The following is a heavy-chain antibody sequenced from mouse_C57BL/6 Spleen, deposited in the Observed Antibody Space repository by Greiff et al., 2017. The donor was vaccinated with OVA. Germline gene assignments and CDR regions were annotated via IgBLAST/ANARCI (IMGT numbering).Heavy chain of an antibody. J-gene: IGHJ4*01. D-gene: IGHD1-1*01. CDR2: IWGDGST. V-gene: IGHV2-3*01. Sequence: VKLMESGPGLVAPSQSLSITCTVSGFSLTSSGVSWVRQPPGKGLEWLGVIWGDGSTNYHSALISRLSISKDNTKSQVFLKLNSLQTEDTATYYCANYYYGSSYGSDAMDYWGQGTSVTVSS. CDR3: ANYYYGSSYGSDAMDY. CDR1: GFSLTSSG.